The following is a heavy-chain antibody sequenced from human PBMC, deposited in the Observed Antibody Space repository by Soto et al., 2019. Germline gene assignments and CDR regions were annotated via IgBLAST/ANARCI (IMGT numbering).Heavy chain of an antibody. CDR3: ARAVGHDYIWGSYRYNHFDY. D-gene: IGHD3-16*02. CDR2: LIPILGIA. J-gene: IGHJ4*02. CDR1: GGTFSSYT. V-gene: IGHV1-69*02. Sequence: QVQLVQSGAEVKKPGSSVKVSCKASGGTFSSYTISWVRQAPGQGLEWMGRLIPILGIANYAQKFQGRVTITADKSTSTAYMELSSLRSEDTAVYYCARAVGHDYIWGSYRYNHFDYWGQGTLVTVSS.